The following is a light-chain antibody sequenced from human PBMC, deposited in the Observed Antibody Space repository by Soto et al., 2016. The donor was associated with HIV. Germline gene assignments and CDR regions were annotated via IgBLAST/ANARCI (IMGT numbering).Light chain of an antibody. J-gene: IGKJ2*01. CDR2: QAS. CDR1: QSISSW. Sequence: DIQMTQSPSTLSASVGDRVTITCRASQSISSWLAWYQQKPEKAPKVLIYQASSLESGVPSRFSGSGSGTEFTLAISSLQPDDFATYYCQQYNGYPYTFGQGTKLEIK. CDR3: QQYNGYPYT. V-gene: IGKV1-5*03.